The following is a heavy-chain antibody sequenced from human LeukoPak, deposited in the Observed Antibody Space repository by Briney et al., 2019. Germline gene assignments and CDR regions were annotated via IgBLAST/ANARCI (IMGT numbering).Heavy chain of an antibody. CDR2: INNSGST. J-gene: IGHJ4*02. V-gene: IGHV4-34*01. Sequence: PSETLSLTCAVYGGSFSGYYWSWIRQPPGKGREWIGEINNSGSTNYNPSLKRRVTISVDTSKNQFSLKLSSVTAADTAVYYCASGDSSGYYYSAGRDFDYWGQGTLVTVSS. CDR3: ASGDSSGYYYSAGRDFDY. D-gene: IGHD3-22*01. CDR1: GGSFSGYY.